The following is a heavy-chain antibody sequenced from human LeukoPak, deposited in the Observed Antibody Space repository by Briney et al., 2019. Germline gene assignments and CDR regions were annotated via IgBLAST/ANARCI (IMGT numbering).Heavy chain of an antibody. Sequence: GGSLRLSCAASGFTFSSYAMSWVRQAPGKGLEWVSAFSGSGGSTYYADSVKGRFTISRDNSKNTLYLQMNSLRAEDTAVYYCAKDISPSQSSSEYYFDYWGQGTLVTVSS. CDR3: AKDISPSQSSSEYYFDY. CDR1: GFTFSSYA. J-gene: IGHJ4*02. D-gene: IGHD6-6*01. CDR2: FSGSGGST. V-gene: IGHV3-23*01.